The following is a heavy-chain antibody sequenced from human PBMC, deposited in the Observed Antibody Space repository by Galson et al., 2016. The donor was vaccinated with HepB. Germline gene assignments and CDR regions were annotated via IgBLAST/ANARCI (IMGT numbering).Heavy chain of an antibody. CDR2: IFSDDTK. V-gene: IGHV2-5*02. D-gene: IGHD3-10*01. CDR3: VHSRPRGSGEVLPSWFDP. CDR1: AFSLNIPGVG. J-gene: IGHJ5*02. Sequence: PALVKPTQTLTLTCTFSAFSLNIPGVGVGWIRQPPGKALEWLAIIFSDDTKRYNPSPENRLTISKGPAYNQVVLKMTNMDPVDTATYHCVHSRPRGSGEVLPSWFDPWGQGTLVIVSS.